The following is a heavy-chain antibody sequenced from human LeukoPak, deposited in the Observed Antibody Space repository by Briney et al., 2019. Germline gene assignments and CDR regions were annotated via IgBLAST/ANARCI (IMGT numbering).Heavy chain of an antibody. Sequence: GGSLRLSCVASGFTFSTYAMTWVRQAPGKGLEWVSGVSASASHTYYADSVKGRFTISRDNSKNILYHQMNSLSPEDTAVYFCAKALVTAYFFDYWGQGTLVTVSP. D-gene: IGHD2-21*02. J-gene: IGHJ4*02. CDR3: AKALVTAYFFDY. V-gene: IGHV3-23*01. CDR1: GFTFSTYA. CDR2: VSASASHT.